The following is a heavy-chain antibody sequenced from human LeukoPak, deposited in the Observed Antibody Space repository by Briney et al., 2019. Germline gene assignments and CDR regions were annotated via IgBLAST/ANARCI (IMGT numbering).Heavy chain of an antibody. CDR3: ASDSSGLDY. J-gene: IGHJ4*02. D-gene: IGHD3-22*01. Sequence: ETLSLTCAVYGGSFSGYYWSWVRQAPGKGLEWVSGINWNGGSTGYADSVKGRFTISRDNAKNSLYLQMNSLRAEDTAVYYCASDSSGLDYWGQGTLVTVSS. CDR2: INWNGGST. V-gene: IGHV3-20*04. CDR1: GGSFSGYY.